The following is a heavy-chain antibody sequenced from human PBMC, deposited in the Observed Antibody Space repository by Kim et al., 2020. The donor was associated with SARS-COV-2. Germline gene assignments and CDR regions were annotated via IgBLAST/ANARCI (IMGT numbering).Heavy chain of an antibody. Sequence: NAQSAKGRYTTSRDTSTSTLCLQMKSLRAEDTAVYYCARVTGDHYSFDYWGPGTLVTVSS. J-gene: IGHJ4*02. CDR3: ARVTGDHYSFDY. V-gene: IGHV3-33*02. D-gene: IGHD7-27*01.